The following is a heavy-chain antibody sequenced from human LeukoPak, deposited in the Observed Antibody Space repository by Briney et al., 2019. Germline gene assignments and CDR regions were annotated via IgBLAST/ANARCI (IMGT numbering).Heavy chain of an antibody. D-gene: IGHD3-22*01. V-gene: IGHV3-48*03. CDR1: GFTISNSE. Sequence: GGSLRLSCAASGFTISNSEMNWVRQAPGKGLEWISYISSSGSTIYYADSVKGRFTISRDSAKNSLYLQMNSLRAEDTAVYYCARDSGTMIVVVGYFDYWGQGTLVTVSS. J-gene: IGHJ4*02. CDR2: ISSSGSTI. CDR3: ARDSGTMIVVVGYFDY.